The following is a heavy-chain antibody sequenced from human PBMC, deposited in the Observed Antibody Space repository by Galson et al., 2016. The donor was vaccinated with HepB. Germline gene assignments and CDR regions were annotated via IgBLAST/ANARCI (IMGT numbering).Heavy chain of an antibody. CDR1: GFTFTHHQ. V-gene: IGHV3-74*01. Sequence: SLRLSCAISGFTFTHHQMHWARQVPGKGLVWVSRIEPDGSRPIYADSVKGRFTISRDNAENTLYLQMNSPRADDTAVYYCARDLSGPDYWGQGALVTVSS. J-gene: IGHJ4*02. CDR3: ARDLSGPDY. CDR2: IEPDGSRP.